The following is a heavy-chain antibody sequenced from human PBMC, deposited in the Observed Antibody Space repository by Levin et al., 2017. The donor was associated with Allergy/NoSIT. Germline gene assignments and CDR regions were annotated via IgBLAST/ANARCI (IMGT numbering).Heavy chain of an antibody. CDR3: ARDRSQIGGDGSHYDYGMDV. CDR1: GGSINNYY. J-gene: IGHJ6*02. CDR2: VYYSGST. D-gene: IGHD3-22*01. V-gene: IGHV4-59*01. Sequence: SETLSLTCSVPGGSINNYYWSWIRQPPGKGLEWIGYVYYSGSTRYNPSLKSRVTISVDTSKNQFSLKLSSVSTADTAVYYCARDRSQIGGDGSHYDYGMDVWGQGTTVTVSS.